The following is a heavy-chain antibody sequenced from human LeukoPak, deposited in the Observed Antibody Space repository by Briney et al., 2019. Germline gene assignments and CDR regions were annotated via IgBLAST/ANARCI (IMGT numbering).Heavy chain of an antibody. CDR3: AGANYGGNSSFDY. CDR1: GGSFSGHY. J-gene: IGHJ4*02. CDR2: INHSGST. V-gene: IGHV4-34*01. D-gene: IGHD4-23*01. Sequence: SETLSLTCAVYGGSFSGHYWSWIRQPPGKGLEWIGEINHSGSTNYNPSLKSRVTISVDTSNNQFSLKLSSVTAADTAVYYCAGANYGGNSSFDYWGQGTLVTVSS.